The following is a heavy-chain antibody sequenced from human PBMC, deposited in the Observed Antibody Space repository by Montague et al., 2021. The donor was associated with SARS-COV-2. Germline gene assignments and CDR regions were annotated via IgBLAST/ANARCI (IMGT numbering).Heavy chain of an antibody. CDR1: GSYINSYF. CDR3: ARENRVTTFGGLYYIDS. J-gene: IGHJ4*02. D-gene: IGHD4-17*01. V-gene: IGHV4-59*12. CDR2: IHYSGST. Sequence: SETLSLTCIVSGSYINSYFWSWIRQPPGKGLEWIGNIHYSGSTNYNPSLKSRVTISVDTSKNQFSLQLSAVTAADTAVYYCARENRVTTFGGLYYIDSWGQGTLVTVSA.